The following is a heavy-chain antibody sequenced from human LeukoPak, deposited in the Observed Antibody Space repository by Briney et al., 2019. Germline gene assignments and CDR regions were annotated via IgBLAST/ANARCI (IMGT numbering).Heavy chain of an antibody. J-gene: IGHJ3*02. Sequence: ASVKVSCKASGYTFTSYGISWVRQAPGQGLEWMGWISAYNGNTNYAQKFQGRVTMTRDMSSSTVYMELSSLRSEDTAVYYCARWDYTLSLGAFDIWGQGTMVTVSS. CDR1: GYTFTSYG. CDR2: ISAYNGNT. V-gene: IGHV1-18*01. CDR3: ARWDYTLSLGAFDI. D-gene: IGHD3-3*01.